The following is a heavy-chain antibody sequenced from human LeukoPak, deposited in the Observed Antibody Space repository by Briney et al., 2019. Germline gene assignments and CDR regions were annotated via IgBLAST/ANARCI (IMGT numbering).Heavy chain of an antibody. V-gene: IGHV4-30-2*01. CDR3: ARVPFDEAAGHDY. CDR1: GGSISSGGYY. Sequence: PSETLSLTCTVSGGSISSGGYYWSWIRQPPGKGLEWIGYIYHSGSTYYNPSLKSRVTISVDRSKNQFSLKLSSVTAADTAVYYCARVPFDEAAGHDYWGQGTLVTVSS. D-gene: IGHD6-13*01. CDR2: IYHSGST. J-gene: IGHJ4*02.